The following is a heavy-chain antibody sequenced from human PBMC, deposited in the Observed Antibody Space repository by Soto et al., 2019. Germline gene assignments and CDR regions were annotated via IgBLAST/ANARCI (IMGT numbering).Heavy chain of an antibody. CDR1: GFSLRTSEVG. V-gene: IGHV2-5*02. D-gene: IGHD3-16*01. CDR3: ARTPMGMGPAFDI. CDR2: IYWDNDK. J-gene: IGHJ3*02. Sequence: QITLKESGPTLVKPTQPLTLTCTFSGFSLRTSEVGVGWIRQPPGKALEWLALIYWDNDKRYSPSLKSRLNITKATSKNQVVLTMTNMHPVDTATYYCARTPMGMGPAFDIWGQGSMVTVSS.